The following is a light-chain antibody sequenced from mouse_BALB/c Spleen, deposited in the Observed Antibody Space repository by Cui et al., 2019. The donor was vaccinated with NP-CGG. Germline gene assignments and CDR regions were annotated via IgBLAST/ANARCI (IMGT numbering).Light chain of an antibody. Sequence: AVGTQESALTTSPGETVTLTCRSSIGAVTTSNYANWVQEKPDHLFTGLIGGTNNRPPGVPARFSGSLIGDKAALSITGAQTEDEAIYFCALWYSNHWLFGGGTKLTVL. CDR3: ALWYSNHWL. CDR1: IGAVTTSNY. J-gene: IGLJ1*01. V-gene: IGLV1*01. CDR2: GTN.